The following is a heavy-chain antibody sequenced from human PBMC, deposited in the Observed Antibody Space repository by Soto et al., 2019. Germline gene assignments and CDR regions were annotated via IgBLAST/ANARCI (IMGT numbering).Heavy chain of an antibody. CDR2: ISGSGGST. CDR3: AKGRESPYYYDSSGYYSFDY. Sequence: GGSLRLSCAASGFTFSSYAMSWVRQAPGKGLEWVSAISGSGGSTYYADSVKGRFTISRDNSKNTLYLQMNSLRAEDTAVYYCAKGRESPYYYDSSGYYSFDYWGQGTLVTVSS. J-gene: IGHJ4*02. D-gene: IGHD3-22*01. V-gene: IGHV3-23*01. CDR1: GFTFSSYA.